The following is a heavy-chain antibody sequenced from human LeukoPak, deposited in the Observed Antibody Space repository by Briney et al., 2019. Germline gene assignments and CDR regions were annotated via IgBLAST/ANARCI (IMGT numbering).Heavy chain of an antibody. D-gene: IGHD3-10*01. CDR1: GFIFSNYA. CDR3: SSSPGSYPYPFDY. J-gene: IGHJ4*02. V-gene: IGHV3-30-3*01. CDR2: ISYDGSNK. Sequence: GGSLRLSCAASGFIFSNYAMHWVRQAPGKGLEWVAVISYDGSNKYYADSVKGRFTISRDNAKNSLYLQMNSLRAEDTAVYYCSSSPGSYPYPFDYWGQGTLVTVSS.